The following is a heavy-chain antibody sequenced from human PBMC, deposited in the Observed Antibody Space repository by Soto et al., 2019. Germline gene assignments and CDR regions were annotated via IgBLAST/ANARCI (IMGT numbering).Heavy chain of an antibody. D-gene: IGHD3-22*01. V-gene: IGHV1-69*01. CDR1: GGSFNRHT. CDR2: IIPIFGTA. CDR3: ARGWGYDSTDYYYAY. Sequence: QVQLVQSGAEVRKPGSSVRVSCKASGGSFNRHTISWVRQAPGQGLEWMGGIIPIFGTANHAQKFQGRVPIIADESTSTDYMELSSLRSDDTAIYYCARGWGYDSTDYYYAYWGQGSLVIVSS. J-gene: IGHJ4*02.